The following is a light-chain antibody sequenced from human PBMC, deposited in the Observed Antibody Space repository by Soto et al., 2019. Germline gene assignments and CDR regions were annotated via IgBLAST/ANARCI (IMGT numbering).Light chain of an antibody. CDR3: QQYNGYWT. CDR1: QSISGS. CDR2: EAS. J-gene: IGKJ1*01. Sequence: DIQMTQSPSTLSASVGDRVTITCRASQSISGSLAWYQQKPGKAPKLLIYEASNLKSGVPSRFSGSGSGTEYPPAISSLQPDDSESYYCQQYNGYWTFGQGTRVEIK. V-gene: IGKV1-5*03.